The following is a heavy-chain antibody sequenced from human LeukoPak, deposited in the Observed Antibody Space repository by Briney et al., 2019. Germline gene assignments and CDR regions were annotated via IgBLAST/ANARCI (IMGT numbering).Heavy chain of an antibody. CDR1: GGSFSGYY. CDR2: INHSGST. J-gene: IGHJ4*02. D-gene: IGHD3-22*01. CDR3: ARYEYDNRAYYPFDY. V-gene: IGHV4-34*01. Sequence: PSETLSLTCAVYGGSFSGYYWSWIRQPPGKGLEWIGEINHSGSTNYNPSLKSRVTISVDTSKNQFSLRLSSVTAADTAVYYCARYEYDNRAYYPFDYWGQGALVTVSS.